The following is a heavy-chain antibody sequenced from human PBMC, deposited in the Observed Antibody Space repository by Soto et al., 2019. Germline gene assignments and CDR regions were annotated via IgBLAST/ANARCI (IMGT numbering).Heavy chain of an antibody. Sequence: SETQSLTCTVSGGSISNSSYYWSWIRQPPGKGLEWIGSIYYSGSTYYNPSLKSRVTISVDTSKNQFSLKLSSVTAADTAVYYCARFVRDGGNSGAARDYFDYWGQGTLVTVSS. J-gene: IGHJ4*02. CDR1: GGSISNSSYY. CDR2: IYYSGST. D-gene: IGHD2-21*02. CDR3: ARFVRDGGNSGAARDYFDY. V-gene: IGHV4-39*01.